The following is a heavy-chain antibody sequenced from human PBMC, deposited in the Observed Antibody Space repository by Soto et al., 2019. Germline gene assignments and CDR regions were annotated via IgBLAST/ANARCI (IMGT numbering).Heavy chain of an antibody. V-gene: IGHV1-69*02. CDR3: AQIPGSSSSRYFYAFDI. CDR2: IIPILGIA. Sequence: AVKVSCKASGGTFSSYTISWVRQAPGQGLEWMGRIIPILGIANYAQKFQGRVTITADKSTSTAYMELSSLRSEDTAVYYCAQIPGSSSSRYFYAFDIWGQGTMVTVS. CDR1: GGTFSSYT. J-gene: IGHJ3*02. D-gene: IGHD6-13*01.